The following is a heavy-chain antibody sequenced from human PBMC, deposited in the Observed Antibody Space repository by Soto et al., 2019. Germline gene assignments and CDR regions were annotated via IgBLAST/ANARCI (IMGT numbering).Heavy chain of an antibody. CDR1: GGSISSGGYY. J-gene: IGHJ6*02. CDR3: ARDLVVRGVTYYYYGMDV. V-gene: IGHV4-31*03. Sequence: TLSLTCTVSGGSISSGGYYWSWIPQHPGKGLEWIGYIYYSGSTYYNPSLKSRVTISVDTSKNQFSLKLSSVTAADTAVYYCARDLVVRGVTYYYYGMDVWGQGTTVTV. D-gene: IGHD3-10*01. CDR2: IYYSGST.